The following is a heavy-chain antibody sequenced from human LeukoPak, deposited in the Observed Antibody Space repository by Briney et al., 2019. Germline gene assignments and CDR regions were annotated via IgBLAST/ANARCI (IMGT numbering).Heavy chain of an antibody. Sequence: PSETLSLTCTVTGGSFSTYYWSWIRQPPGKGLEWIGHFYYSGSTNYNPSLKSRVTISVDTSRNQFSLKLTSVSAADTAVYYCARGQGGNYYLNYFDYWGQGALVTVSS. J-gene: IGHJ4*02. CDR2: FYYSGST. D-gene: IGHD1-26*01. CDR1: GGSFSTYY. CDR3: ARGQGGNYYLNYFDY. V-gene: IGHV4-59*01.